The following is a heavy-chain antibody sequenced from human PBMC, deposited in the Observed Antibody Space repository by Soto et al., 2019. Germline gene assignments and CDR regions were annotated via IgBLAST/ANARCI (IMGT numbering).Heavy chain of an antibody. J-gene: IGHJ6*02. CDR3: GDLVGSYFGMDV. V-gene: IGHV3-15*01. CDR2: IKSKADGETT. CDR1: KVTAW. Sequence: EVQLVASGGGLVKPGGSLRLSCAASKVTAWMSWVRQAPGKGLEWVGRIKSKADGETTDYAAPVQGRFTISRDDSKDTVYLEMNSLKIEDTGVYSCGDLVGSYFGMDVWGQGTTVTVSS. D-gene: IGHD3-10*01.